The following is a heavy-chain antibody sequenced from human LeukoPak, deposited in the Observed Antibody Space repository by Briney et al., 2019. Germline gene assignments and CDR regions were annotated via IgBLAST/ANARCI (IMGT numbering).Heavy chain of an antibody. V-gene: IGHV3-64*01. J-gene: IGHJ3*02. CDR3: ARDDGWFGEFIGRSGAFDI. CDR2: ISSNGGST. CDR1: GFTFSSYA. Sequence: GGSLRLSCAASGFTFSSYAMHWVRQAPGKGLEYVSAISSNGGSTYYANSVKGRFTISRDNSKNTLYLQMGSLRAEDMAVYYFARDDGWFGEFIGRSGAFDIWGQGTMVTVSS. D-gene: IGHD3-10*01.